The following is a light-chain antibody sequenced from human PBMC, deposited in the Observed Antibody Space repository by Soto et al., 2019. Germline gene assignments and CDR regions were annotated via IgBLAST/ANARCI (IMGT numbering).Light chain of an antibody. J-gene: IGKJ1*01. CDR1: PSVSSSY. Sequence: EIVLTQSPGTLSLSPGARATLSCRASPSVSSSYLAWYQQKPGHAPRLLIYGASSRATGIPDRFSGSGAGTVFTLTISRLEPEDFAVYYCQQYGSSRTFGQGTKVEIK. CDR3: QQYGSSRT. V-gene: IGKV3-20*01. CDR2: GAS.